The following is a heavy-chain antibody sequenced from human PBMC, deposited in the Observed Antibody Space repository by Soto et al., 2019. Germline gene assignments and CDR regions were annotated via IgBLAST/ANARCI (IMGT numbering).Heavy chain of an antibody. V-gene: IGHV4-39*01. J-gene: IGHJ4*02. CDR3: ARITGRHLDY. D-gene: IGHD1-20*01. CDR2: IDYSGTA. CDR1: SGSISVTNVF. Sequence: SETLSLTCTVSSGSISVTNVFWGWVRQPPGKGLEWIGNIDYSGTAYFSPSLAARVTFHVDTSKNQFSLTLYSVTAADTAVYYCARITGRHLDYWGQGILVTVSS.